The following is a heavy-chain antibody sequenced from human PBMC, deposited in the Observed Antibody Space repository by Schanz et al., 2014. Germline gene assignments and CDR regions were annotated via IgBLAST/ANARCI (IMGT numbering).Heavy chain of an antibody. CDR3: ARHCGGDCYPY. Sequence: QVQLLESGGGVVQPGGSLRLSCAASGFTFRDFGLHWVRQAPGKGLEWVSFIEFDGIKKFYADSVKGRFTIARDNSKNTLYLQMNSLRAEDTAVYYCARHCGGDCYPYWGQGTLVTVSS. D-gene: IGHD2-21*01. V-gene: IGHV3-30*02. J-gene: IGHJ4*02. CDR2: IEFDGIKK. CDR1: GFTFRDFG.